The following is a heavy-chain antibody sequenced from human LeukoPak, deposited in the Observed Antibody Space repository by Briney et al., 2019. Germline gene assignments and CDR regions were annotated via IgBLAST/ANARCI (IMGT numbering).Heavy chain of an antibody. Sequence: SETLSLICTVSGGSISSSSYYWGWIRQPPGKGLEWIGSIYYSGSTYYNPSLKSRVTISVDTSKNQFSLKLSSVTAADTAVYYCARSYIGYYFDYWGQGTLVTVSS. CDR2: IYYSGST. J-gene: IGHJ4*02. V-gene: IGHV4-39*07. CDR3: ARSYIGYYFDY. D-gene: IGHD2-15*01. CDR1: GGSISSSSYY.